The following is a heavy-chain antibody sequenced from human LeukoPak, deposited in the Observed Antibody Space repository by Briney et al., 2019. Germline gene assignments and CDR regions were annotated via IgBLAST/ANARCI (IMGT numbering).Heavy chain of an antibody. Sequence: GASVKVSCKASGYTFTSYDINWVRQATGQGLEWMGWISAYNGNTNYAQKLQGRVTMTTDTSTSTAYMELRSLRSDDTAVYYCARGIAAAGREGRYYYYMDVWGKGTTVTVSS. CDR2: ISAYNGNT. J-gene: IGHJ6*03. V-gene: IGHV1-18*01. CDR1: GYTFTSYD. D-gene: IGHD6-13*01. CDR3: ARGIAAAGREGRYYYYMDV.